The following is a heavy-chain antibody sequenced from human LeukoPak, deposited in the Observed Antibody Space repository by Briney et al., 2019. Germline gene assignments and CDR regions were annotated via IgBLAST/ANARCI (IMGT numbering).Heavy chain of an antibody. D-gene: IGHD6-13*01. CDR3: AKSAGYTSSWYFY. J-gene: IGHJ4*02. CDR1: GFTFSNYA. CDR2: ISGSGGTT. V-gene: IGHV3-23*01. Sequence: GGSLRLSCAASGFTFSNYAMSWVRQAPGKGLEWVSGISGSGGTTYYADSVKGRFSISRDNSKNTLYLQMNSLRAEDTAVYYCAKSAGYTSSWYFYWGQGTLVTVSS.